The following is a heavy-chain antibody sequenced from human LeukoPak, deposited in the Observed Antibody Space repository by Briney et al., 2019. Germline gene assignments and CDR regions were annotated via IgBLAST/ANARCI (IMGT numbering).Heavy chain of an antibody. CDR2: IYYSGST. J-gene: IGHJ4*02. Sequence: SETLSLTCTVSGGSMSSSSYYWGWIRQSPGKGPEWIGIIYYSGSTYYNPSLKSRVTISVDTSRSQFSLNLSSVTAADTAVYYCARVNSWTEEPDTGFDYWGQGILVTVSS. CDR1: GGSMSSSSYY. CDR3: ARVNSWTEEPDTGFDY. D-gene: IGHD1-14*01. V-gene: IGHV4-39*07.